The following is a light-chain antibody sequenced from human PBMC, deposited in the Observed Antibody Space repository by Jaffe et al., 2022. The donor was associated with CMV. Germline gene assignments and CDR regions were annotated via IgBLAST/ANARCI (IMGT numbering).Light chain of an antibody. Sequence: QSVLTQPPSASGTPGQRVTISCSGSSSNIGSNYVSWYQQLPGAAPRTLIYRSNHRPSGVPDRFSGSRSGTSASLAISGLRSEDEADYYCAAWDDSLSLYVFGTGTKVTVL. J-gene: IGLJ1*01. V-gene: IGLV1-47*01. CDR2: RSN. CDR1: SSNIGSNY. CDR3: AAWDDSLSLYV.